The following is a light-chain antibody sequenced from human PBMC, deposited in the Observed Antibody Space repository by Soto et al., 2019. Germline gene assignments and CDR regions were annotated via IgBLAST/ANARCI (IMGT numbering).Light chain of an antibody. Sequence: QSALTQPASVSGSPGQSITISCTGTSSDVGGYDYVSWYQRHPGKAPELMIYEVVNRPAWVSKRLSGSKSGNTASQAISGLLGEDEAEYDCFSFSSSSTYFFGTGTEVTVL. J-gene: IGLJ1*01. CDR3: FSFSSSSTYF. V-gene: IGLV2-14*01. CDR2: EVV. CDR1: SSDVGGYDY.